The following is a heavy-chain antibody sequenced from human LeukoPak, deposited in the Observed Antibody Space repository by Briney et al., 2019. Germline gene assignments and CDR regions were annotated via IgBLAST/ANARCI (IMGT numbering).Heavy chain of an antibody. V-gene: IGHV1-69*01. CDR3: ARDPPSWRELGREAFDI. Sequence: SVKVSCKASGGTFSSYAISWVRQAPGQGLEWMGGIIPIFGTANYAQKFQGRVTITADESTSTAYMELSSLRSEDTAVYYCARDPPSWRELGREAFDIWGQGTMVTVSA. D-gene: IGHD1-26*01. J-gene: IGHJ3*02. CDR2: IIPIFGTA. CDR1: GGTFSSYA.